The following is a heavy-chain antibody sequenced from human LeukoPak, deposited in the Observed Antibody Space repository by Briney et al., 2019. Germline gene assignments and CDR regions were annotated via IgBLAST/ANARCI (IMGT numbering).Heavy chain of an antibody. CDR3: ASRGAPDYGGNSGWYFDL. Sequence: SETLSLTCTVSGGSISSYYWSWIRQPPGKGLEWIGYIYYSGSTNYNPSLKSRATISVDTSKNQFSLKLSSVTAADTAVYYCASRGAPDYGGNSGWYFDLWGRGTLTTVSS. CDR2: IYYSGST. CDR1: GGSISSYY. J-gene: IGHJ2*01. D-gene: IGHD4-23*01. V-gene: IGHV4-59*01.